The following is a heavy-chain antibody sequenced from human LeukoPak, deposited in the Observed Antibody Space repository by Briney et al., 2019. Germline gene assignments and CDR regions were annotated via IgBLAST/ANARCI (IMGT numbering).Heavy chain of an antibody. CDR3: ASGIAAVAMYNWFDP. V-gene: IGHV1-2*06. Sequence: ASVKVSCKASGYTFTGYYMHWVRQAPGQGLEWMGRINPNSGGTNYAQKFQGRVTMTRDTSISTAYMELSRLRSDDTAVYYCASGIAAVAMYNWFDPWGQGTLVTVSS. J-gene: IGHJ5*02. CDR1: GYTFTGYY. D-gene: IGHD6-13*01. CDR2: INPNSGGT.